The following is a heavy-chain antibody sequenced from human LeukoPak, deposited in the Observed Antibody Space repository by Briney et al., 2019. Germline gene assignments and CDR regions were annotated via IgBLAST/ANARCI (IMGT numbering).Heavy chain of an antibody. CDR1: GGSISSSSYY. J-gene: IGHJ4*02. CDR2: IYYSGST. Sequence: SETLSLTCTVSGGSISSSSYYWGWIRQPPGKGLEWIGSIYYSGSTYYNPSLKSRVTISVDTSKNHFSLKLSSVTAADTAIYYCARRAYSSIWYYFDYWGQGTLVIVSS. CDR3: ARRAYSSIWYYFDY. D-gene: IGHD6-13*01. V-gene: IGHV4-39*02.